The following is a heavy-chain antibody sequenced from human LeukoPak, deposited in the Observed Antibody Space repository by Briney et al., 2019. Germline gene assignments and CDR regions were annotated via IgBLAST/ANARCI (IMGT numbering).Heavy chain of an antibody. CDR2: IYYSGST. V-gene: IGHV4-61*08. Sequence: PSETLSLTCTVSGGSISSGGFYWSWIRQHPGKGLEWIGYIYYSGSTNYNPSLKSRVTISVDTSKNQFSLKLSSVTAADTAVYYCARALRVDTAYYYYGMDVWGQGTTVTVSS. D-gene: IGHD5-18*01. CDR3: ARALRVDTAYYYYGMDV. J-gene: IGHJ6*02. CDR1: GGSISSGGFY.